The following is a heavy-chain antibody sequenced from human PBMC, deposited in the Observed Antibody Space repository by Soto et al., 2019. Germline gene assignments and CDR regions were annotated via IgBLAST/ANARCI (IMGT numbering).Heavy chain of an antibody. D-gene: IGHD6-13*01. Sequence: QVQLVESGGGVVQPGRSLRLSCAASGFTFSSYAMHWVRQAPGKGLEWVAVISYDGSNKYYADSVKGRFTISRDNFKNTLYLQMNSLRAEDTAVYYCAREQQLGHYYFDYWGQGTLVTVSS. CDR1: GFTFSSYA. CDR3: AREQQLGHYYFDY. J-gene: IGHJ4*02. CDR2: ISYDGSNK. V-gene: IGHV3-30-3*01.